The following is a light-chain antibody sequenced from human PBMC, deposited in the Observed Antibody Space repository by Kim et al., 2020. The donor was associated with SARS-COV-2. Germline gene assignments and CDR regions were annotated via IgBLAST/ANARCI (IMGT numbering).Light chain of an antibody. V-gene: IGLV1-44*01. CDR3: AAWDGSLNGWV. Sequence: GQRVSISCSGSISNVGSNAVNWFQQLPGTAPKLLIYFNNRRPSGVPDRFSGSKSGTSASLAISGLQSEDEADYYCAAWDGSLNGWVFGGGTKLTVL. CDR2: FNN. CDR1: ISNVGSNA. J-gene: IGLJ3*02.